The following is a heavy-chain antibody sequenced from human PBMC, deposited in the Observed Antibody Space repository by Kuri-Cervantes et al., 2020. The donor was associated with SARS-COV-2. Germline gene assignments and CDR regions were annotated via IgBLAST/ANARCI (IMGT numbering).Heavy chain of an antibody. CDR2: ISHSGST. J-gene: IGHJ3*02. Sequence: SETLSLTCYVSGFSYHWGWIRQSPGKGLEWIGSISHSGSTYYSPSLKSRVTISADTSNNQFSLTMRSVAAADTALYYCARDEASSGAFDIWGQGTMVTVSS. D-gene: IGHD3-10*01. CDR1: GFSYH. V-gene: IGHV4-38-2*02. CDR3: ARDEASSGAFDI.